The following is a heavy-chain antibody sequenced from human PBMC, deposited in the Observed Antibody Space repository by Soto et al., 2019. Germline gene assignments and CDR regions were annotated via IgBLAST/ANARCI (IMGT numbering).Heavy chain of an antibody. V-gene: IGHV3-30*18. D-gene: IGHD5-18*01. J-gene: IGHJ5*02. Sequence: QVQLVESGGGVVQPGRSLRLSCAASGFTFSSYGMHWVRQAPGKGLEGVAVISYDGSNKYYADSVKGRFTISRDNSKNTLYLQMNSLRAEETAVYYCAKDPGGYSHGLFDPWGQGTLVTVSS. CDR1: GFTFSSYG. CDR3: AKDPGGYSHGLFDP. CDR2: ISYDGSNK.